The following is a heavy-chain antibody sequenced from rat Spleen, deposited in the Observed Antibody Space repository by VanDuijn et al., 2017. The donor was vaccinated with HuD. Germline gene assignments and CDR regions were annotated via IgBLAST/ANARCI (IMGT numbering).Heavy chain of an antibody. CDR1: GFPLSNYG. D-gene: IGHD1-9*01. J-gene: IGHJ1*01. CDR2: IWGNGDT. V-gene: IGHV2-13*01. Sequence: QVQLKESGPGLVQPSQTLSLTCTVSGFPLSNYGLIWVRQPPGEGLEWMGIIWGNGDTNYNSALKSRLSISRDTSKSQVFFKMNSLQTDDTATYYCARDSTYPWGYFDFWGPGTMVTVSS. CDR3: ARDSTYPWGYFDF.